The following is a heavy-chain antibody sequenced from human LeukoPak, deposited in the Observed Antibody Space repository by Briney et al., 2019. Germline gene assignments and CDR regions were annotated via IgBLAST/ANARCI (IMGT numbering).Heavy chain of an antibody. CDR1: GGSISSSSYY. CDR2: IYYSGST. V-gene: IGHV4-39*01. J-gene: IGHJ3*02. CDR3: ARRRAFDI. Sequence: SETLSLTCTASGGSISSSSYYWGWIRQPPGKGLEWIGSIYYSGSTYYNPSLKSRVTISVDTSKNQFSLKLSSVTAADTAVYYCARRRAFDIWGQGTMVTVSS.